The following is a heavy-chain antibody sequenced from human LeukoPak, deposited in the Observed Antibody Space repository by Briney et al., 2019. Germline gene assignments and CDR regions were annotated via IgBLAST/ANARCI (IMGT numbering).Heavy chain of an antibody. Sequence: PSETLSLTRTVSGGSISSYYWTWIRQPPGKGLGLEWIGYIYYSGGTNYNPSLKSRVTISIDTSKNQVSLKLRSVTAADTAVYYCARLWDSSSSLDYWGQGTLVTVS. D-gene: IGHD6-6*01. CDR1: GGSISSYY. CDR3: ARLWDSSSSLDY. CDR2: IYYSGGT. V-gene: IGHV4-59*08. J-gene: IGHJ4*02.